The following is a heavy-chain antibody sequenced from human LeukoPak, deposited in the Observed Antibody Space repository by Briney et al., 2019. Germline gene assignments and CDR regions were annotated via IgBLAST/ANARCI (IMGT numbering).Heavy chain of an antibody. V-gene: IGHV3-23*01. CDR3: AKDRRGGSYYAATLDI. J-gene: IGHJ3*02. Sequence: GGSLRLFCAASGFTFSSYAMSWVRQAPGKGLEWVSGISDSGDITYYADSVKGRFTISRDNSKNTLYVQMNSLRVEDTAVYYCAKDRRGGSYYAATLDIWGQGKMVTVSS. D-gene: IGHD1-26*01. CDR1: GFTFSSYA. CDR2: ISDSGDIT.